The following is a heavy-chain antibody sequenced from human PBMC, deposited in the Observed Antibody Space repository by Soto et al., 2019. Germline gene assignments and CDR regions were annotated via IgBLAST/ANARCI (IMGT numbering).Heavy chain of an antibody. CDR1: GGSISSGGYY. V-gene: IGHV4-31*03. D-gene: IGHD6-13*01. CDR3: AGGDAGQQMDFDY. J-gene: IGHJ4*02. CDR2: IYYSGST. Sequence: QVQLQESGPGLVKPSQTLSLTCTVSGGSISSGGYYWSWIRQHPGKGLEWIGYIYYSGSTYYNPHLQSRVTISVYTSKKQFSLKLGSVTAADTAVYYCAGGDAGQQMDFDYWGQGTLFTVSS.